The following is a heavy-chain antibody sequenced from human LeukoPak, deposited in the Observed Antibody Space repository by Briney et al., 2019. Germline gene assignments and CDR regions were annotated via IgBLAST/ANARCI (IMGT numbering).Heavy chain of an antibody. Sequence: GASVKVSCKASGYTVISYYVHWVRPAPGQGLEWMGIINPSGGSTSYAQKFPGRVTMTRDTSTSTVYMELSSLRSEDTAVYYCARVPGTGYYDYWGQGTLVTVSS. CDR2: INPSGGST. J-gene: IGHJ4*02. CDR3: ARVPGTGYYDY. D-gene: IGHD3/OR15-3a*01. CDR1: GYTVISYY. V-gene: IGHV1-46*01.